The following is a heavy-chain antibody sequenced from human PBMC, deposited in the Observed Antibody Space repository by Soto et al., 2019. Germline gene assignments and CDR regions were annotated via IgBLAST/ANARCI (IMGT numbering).Heavy chain of an antibody. CDR1: GFTFSSYW. CDR3: ARDPRSGSIHPVDY. Sequence: GGSLRLSCAASGFTFSSYWMHWVRQAPGKGLVWVSRINSDGSSTSYADSVKGRFTISSDNAKNTLYLQMNSLRAADTAVYYCARDPRSGSIHPVDYWGQGTLVTVSS. D-gene: IGHD3-22*01. CDR2: INSDGSST. J-gene: IGHJ4*02. V-gene: IGHV3-74*01.